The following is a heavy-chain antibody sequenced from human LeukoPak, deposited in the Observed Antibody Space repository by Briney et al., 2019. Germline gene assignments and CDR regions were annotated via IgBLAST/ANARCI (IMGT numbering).Heavy chain of an antibody. CDR1: GYNFTIYW. V-gene: IGHV5-51*01. D-gene: IGHD3-16*01. J-gene: IGHJ5*02. CDR2: IYPDDSDT. CDR3: AIFDFLFGEIDNWFDP. Sequence: GESLKIFCKGSGYNFTIYWIGWVRQMPGKGLGGMGIIYPDDSDTRYSPSFQGQVTISADKSISTAYLQWSSLKASDTAMYYCAIFDFLFGEIDNWFDPWGQGTQVTVSS.